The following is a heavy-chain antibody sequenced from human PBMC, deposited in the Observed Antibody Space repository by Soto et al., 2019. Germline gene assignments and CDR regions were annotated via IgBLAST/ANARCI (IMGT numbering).Heavy chain of an antibody. Sequence: QVQLVQSGAEVKKPGSSVKVSCKASGGTFSSYAISWVRQAPGQGLEWMGGIIPIFGTANYAQKFQGRVTITADESTSTAYMELSSLRSEDTAVYYCARREYYNWNSHHPITYYYYGMDVWGQGTTVTVSS. CDR2: IIPIFGTA. D-gene: IGHD1-7*01. J-gene: IGHJ6*02. V-gene: IGHV1-69*01. CDR1: GGTFSSYA. CDR3: ARREYYNWNSHHPITYYYYGMDV.